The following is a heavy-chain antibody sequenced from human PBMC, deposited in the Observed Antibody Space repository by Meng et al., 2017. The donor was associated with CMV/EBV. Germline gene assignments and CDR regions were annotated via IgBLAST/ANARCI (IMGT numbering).Heavy chain of an antibody. Sequence: QISLKAAGPTLVKPTQCMALSCTFSGFSLSTSGVGAGWIRQAPGKALEWIAIIYWEDDTRYSPSLKSRLTITKDTSKHQVVLSMTNMDHVDTATYYCAHRGSYGDHGYWGQGTLVTVSS. CDR2: IYWEDDT. V-gene: IGHV2-5*02. J-gene: IGHJ4*02. CDR1: GFSLSTSGVG. D-gene: IGHD5-18*01. CDR3: AHRGSYGDHGY.